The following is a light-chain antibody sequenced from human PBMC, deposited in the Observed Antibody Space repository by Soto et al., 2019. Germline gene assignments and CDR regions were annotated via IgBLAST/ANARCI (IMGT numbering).Light chain of an antibody. V-gene: IGKV1-39*01. CDR3: QQSHSTPIT. CDR1: QNIRNY. CDR2: AVS. Sequence: DIQMTQSPSTLSASVGDRVTITCRASQNIRNYLNWYQHKPGQAPKVLIYAVSSLQSGVPSRFSGSGSGTDFTLTISSLQPEDFATYYCQQSHSTPITFGQGTRLEIK. J-gene: IGKJ5*01.